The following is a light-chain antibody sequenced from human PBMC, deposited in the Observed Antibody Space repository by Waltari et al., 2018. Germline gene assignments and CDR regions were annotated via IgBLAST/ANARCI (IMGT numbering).Light chain of an antibody. Sequence: DIVMTQSPLSLPVTPGEPASISYRSSQSLLHSNGYNYLDWYLQKPGQSPQLLIYLGSNRASGVPDRFSGSGSGTDFTLKISRVEAEDVGVYYCMQALQTPRYTFGQGTKLEIK. V-gene: IGKV2-28*01. CDR3: MQALQTPRYT. CDR1: QSLLHSNGYNY. CDR2: LGS. J-gene: IGKJ2*01.